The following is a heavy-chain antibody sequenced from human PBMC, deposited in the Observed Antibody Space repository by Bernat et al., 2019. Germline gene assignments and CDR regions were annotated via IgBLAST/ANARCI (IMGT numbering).Heavy chain of an antibody. D-gene: IGHD6-13*01. Sequence: EVQLLESGGGLVQPGGSLRLSCAASGFTFSSYAMSWVRQAPGKGLEWVSAISGSGGSTYYADSVKGRFTISRDNSKNTLYLQMNSLRAEDTAVYYCAKDMGIAAAGQRDISDYWGQGTLVTVSS. CDR1: GFTFSSYA. V-gene: IGHV3-23*01. J-gene: IGHJ4*02. CDR3: AKDMGIAAAGQRDISDY. CDR2: ISGSGGST.